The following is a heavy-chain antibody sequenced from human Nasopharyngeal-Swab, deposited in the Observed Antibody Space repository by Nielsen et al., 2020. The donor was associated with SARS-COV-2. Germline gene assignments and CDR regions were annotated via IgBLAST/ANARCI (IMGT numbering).Heavy chain of an antibody. Sequence: SETLSLTCTVSAGSISSSSYYWGWIRQPPGKGLEWIGSIYYSGSTYYNPSLKSRVTISVDTSKNQFSLKLSSVTAADTAVYYCARGAITVRHLDYWGQGTLVTVSS. J-gene: IGHJ4*02. CDR3: ARGAITVRHLDY. V-gene: IGHV4-39*01. CDR1: AGSISSSSYY. D-gene: IGHD5-12*01. CDR2: IYYSGST.